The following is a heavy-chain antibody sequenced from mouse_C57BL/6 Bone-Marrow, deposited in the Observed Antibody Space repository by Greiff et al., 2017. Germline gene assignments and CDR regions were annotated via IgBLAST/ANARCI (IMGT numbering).Heavy chain of an antibody. CDR3: ERAAYYYGSSKYYYAMDY. D-gene: IGHD1-1*01. CDR1: GYALGSSW. V-gene: IGHV1-82*01. J-gene: IGHJ4*01. Sequence: QVQLQQSGPELLKPGASVKISCKASGYALGSSWWNWVKQRPGKGLGGIGRIDPGDGDTNYNGKFKGKATLTADKSSSTAYMQLSSLTSEDSAVYFCERAAYYYGSSKYYYAMDYWGQGTSVTVSS. CDR2: IDPGDGDT.